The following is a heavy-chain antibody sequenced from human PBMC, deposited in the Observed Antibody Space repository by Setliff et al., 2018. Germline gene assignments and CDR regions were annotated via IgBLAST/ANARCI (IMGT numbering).Heavy chain of an antibody. Sequence: GESLTISCQTSGFSFTNYWVAWVRQTPGKGLEWMGIIYPGDSDTRYSPSFEGQLTISADKSISTTYVQWSSLKASGTAMYYCARPIGGNYYGAFENWGQGTMVTVS. J-gene: IGHJ3*02. CDR2: IYPGDSDT. D-gene: IGHD3-10*01. CDR1: GFSFTNYW. V-gene: IGHV5-51*01. CDR3: ARPIGGNYYGAFEN.